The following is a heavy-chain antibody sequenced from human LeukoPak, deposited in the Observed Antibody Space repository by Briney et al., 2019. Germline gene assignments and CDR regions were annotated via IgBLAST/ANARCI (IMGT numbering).Heavy chain of an antibody. D-gene: IGHD1-26*01. V-gene: IGHV3-48*01. CDR3: VREDLGVDY. J-gene: IGHJ4*02. Sequence: GGSLRLSCAASGFTFSSYSMNWVRQAPGKGLEWVSYISSSSSTIYYADSVKGRFTISRDNAKNSLYLQMNSLRAEDTAVYYCVREDLGVDYWGQGTLVTVSS. CDR1: GFTFSSYS. CDR2: ISSSSSTI.